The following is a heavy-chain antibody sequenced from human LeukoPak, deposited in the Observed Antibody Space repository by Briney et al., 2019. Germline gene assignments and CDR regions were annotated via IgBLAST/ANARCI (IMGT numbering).Heavy chain of an antibody. V-gene: IGHV3-9*01. D-gene: IGHD1-26*01. J-gene: IGHJ4*02. Sequence: GGSLRLSCAASGFTFDDYAMHWVRQAPGKGLEWVSGISWNSGSIGYADSVKGRFTISRDNAKNSLYLQMNSLRAEDTAVYYCARTLVGATRPYYFDYWGQGTLVTVSS. CDR3: ARTLVGATRPYYFDY. CDR1: GFTFDDYA. CDR2: ISWNSGSI.